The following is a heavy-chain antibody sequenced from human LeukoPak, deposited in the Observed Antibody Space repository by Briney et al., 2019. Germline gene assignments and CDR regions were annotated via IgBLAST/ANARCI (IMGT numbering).Heavy chain of an antibody. Sequence: SETLSLTCTVSGGSISSYYWSWIRQPAGKGLEWIGRIYTSGSTNYNPSLKSRVTMSVDTSKNQFSLKLSSVTAADTAVYYCARGVIVGVVEDWFDPWGQGTLVTVSS. CDR2: IYTSGST. CDR1: GGSISSYY. D-gene: IGHD3-3*01. CDR3: ARGVIVGVVEDWFDP. V-gene: IGHV4-4*07. J-gene: IGHJ5*02.